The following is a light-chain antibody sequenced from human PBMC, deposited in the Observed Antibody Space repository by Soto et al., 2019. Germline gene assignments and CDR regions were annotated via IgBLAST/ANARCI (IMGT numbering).Light chain of an antibody. Sequence: QSALTQPRSVSGSPGQSVTISCTGTTGDVGAYNFVSWYQLHPDKAPKLMIYDANKRPSRVPDRFSASKSGNTASLTISGLQAEDEAYYYCCSYAGSFTWVFGGGTKLTVL. CDR1: TGDVGAYNF. J-gene: IGLJ3*02. V-gene: IGLV2-11*01. CDR3: CSYAGSFTWV. CDR2: DAN.